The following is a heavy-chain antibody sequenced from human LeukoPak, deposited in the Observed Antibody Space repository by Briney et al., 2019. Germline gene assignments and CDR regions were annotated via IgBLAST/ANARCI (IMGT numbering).Heavy chain of an antibody. CDR2: ISGSGSSA. V-gene: IGHV3-23*01. D-gene: IGHD6-13*01. J-gene: IGHJ4*02. CDR1: GFTFSSYS. Sequence: PGGSLRLSCAASGFTFSSYSMTWVRQAPGKGLEWVSGISGSGSSAYYADSVKGRFSIYIDNSKNTLYLQMNSLRAEDTAVYYCAKASPYTSSWYDYWGQGTLVTVSS. CDR3: AKASPYTSSWYDY.